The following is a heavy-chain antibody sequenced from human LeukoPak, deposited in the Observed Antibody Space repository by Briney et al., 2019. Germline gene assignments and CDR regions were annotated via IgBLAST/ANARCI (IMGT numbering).Heavy chain of an antibody. Sequence: APVKVSCKALGGSFSSEAISWVRQAPGQGLEWIGGIIPIFGTANYAQKFQGRVTITTDESTSTAYMEVSSLRSEDTAVYYCGRKAGDCGGGSCYSIDYWGQGTLVTVSS. CDR3: GRKAGDCGGGSCYSIDY. D-gene: IGHD2-15*01. V-gene: IGHV1-69*05. CDR2: IIPIFGTA. J-gene: IGHJ4*02. CDR1: GGSFSSEA.